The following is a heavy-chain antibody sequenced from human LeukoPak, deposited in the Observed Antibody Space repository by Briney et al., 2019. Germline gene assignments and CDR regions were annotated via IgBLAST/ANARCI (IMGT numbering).Heavy chain of an antibody. CDR1: GFTFSSYG. V-gene: IGHV3-30*18. J-gene: IGHJ4*02. Sequence: GGSLRLSCAASGFTFSSYGMHWVRQAPGKGLEWVAVISYDGSNKYYADSVKGRFTISRDNSKNTLYLQVNSLRAEDTAVYYCAKELLRDYDSSGYYDYWGQGTLVTVSS. D-gene: IGHD3-22*01. CDR3: AKELLRDYDSSGYYDY. CDR2: ISYDGSNK.